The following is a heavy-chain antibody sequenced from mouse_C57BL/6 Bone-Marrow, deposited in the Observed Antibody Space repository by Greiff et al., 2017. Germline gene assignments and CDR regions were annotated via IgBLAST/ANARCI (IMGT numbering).Heavy chain of an antibody. V-gene: IGHV5-6*01. CDR1: GFTFSSYG. CDR3: ARANIHFDY. D-gene: IGHD4-1*01. Sequence: EVKVVESGGDLVKPGGSLKLSCAASGFTFSSYGMSWVRQTPDKRLEWVATISSGGSYTYYPDSVKGRFHISRDNAKNTLYLQMSSLKSEDTAMYYCARANIHFDYWGEGTTLSVSS. CDR2: ISSGGSYT. J-gene: IGHJ2*01.